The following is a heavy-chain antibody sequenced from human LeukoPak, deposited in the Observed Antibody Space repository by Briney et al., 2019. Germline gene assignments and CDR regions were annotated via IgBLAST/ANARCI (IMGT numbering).Heavy chain of an antibody. V-gene: IGHV1-69*06. J-gene: IGHJ4*02. Sequence: REASVKVSCKASGGTFSSSGTSWVRQAPGQGLEWMGGIIPIFGTANYAQKFQGRVTITADKSTSTAYMELSSLRSEDTAVYYCAKTPVGMVTLDYWGQGTLVTVSS. CDR3: AKTPVGMVTLDY. CDR1: GGTFSSSG. CDR2: IIPIFGTA. D-gene: IGHD5-24*01.